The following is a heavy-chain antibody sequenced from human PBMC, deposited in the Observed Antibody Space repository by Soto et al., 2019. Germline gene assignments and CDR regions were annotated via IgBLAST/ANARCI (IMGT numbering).Heavy chain of an antibody. Sequence: ASVKVSCKASGYIFINYGITWVRQAPGQGLEWMGWISGYNGNTKYADKLQGRVTMTTDTSTTTAYMELRSLRSDDTAVYYCARDEVPAANWLDRWGQGTQVTVSS. CDR3: ARDEVPAANWLDR. V-gene: IGHV1-18*01. D-gene: IGHD2-2*01. CDR1: GYIFINYG. J-gene: IGHJ5*02. CDR2: ISGYNGNT.